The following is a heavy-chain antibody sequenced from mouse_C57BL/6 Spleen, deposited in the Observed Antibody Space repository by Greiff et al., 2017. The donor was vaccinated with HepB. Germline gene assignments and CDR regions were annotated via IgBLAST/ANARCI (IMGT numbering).Heavy chain of an antibody. V-gene: IGHV1-4*01. D-gene: IGHD2-1*01. CDR1: GYTFTSYT. J-gene: IGHJ2*01. CDR3: ARGLLWFDY. Sequence: VQLQESGAELARPGASVKISCKASGYTFTSYTMHWVKQRPGQGLEWIGYINPSSGYTKYNQKFKDKATLTADKSSSTAYMQLSSLTSEDSAVYYCARGLLWFDYWGQGTTRTVSS. CDR2: INPSSGYT.